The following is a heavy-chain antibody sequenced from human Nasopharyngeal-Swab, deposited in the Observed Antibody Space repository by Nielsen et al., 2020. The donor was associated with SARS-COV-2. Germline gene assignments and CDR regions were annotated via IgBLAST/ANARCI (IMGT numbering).Heavy chain of an antibody. CDR3: ARDPLYCSSTSCYRDYYYGMDV. J-gene: IGHJ6*02. Sequence: SVKVSCKASGGTFSSYAIRWVRQAPGQGLEWMGGIIPIFGTATYAQKFQGRVTITADKSTSTAYMELSSLRSEDTAVYYCARDPLYCSSTSCYRDYYYGMDVWGQGTTVTVSS. CDR2: IIPIFGTA. CDR1: GGTFSSYA. D-gene: IGHD2-2*01. V-gene: IGHV1-69*06.